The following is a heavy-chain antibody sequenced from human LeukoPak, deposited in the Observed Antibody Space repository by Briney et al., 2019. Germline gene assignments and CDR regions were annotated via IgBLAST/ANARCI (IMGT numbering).Heavy chain of an antibody. J-gene: IGHJ6*04. V-gene: IGHV4-38-2*02. CDR1: GYSISSGYY. CDR3: ARVGFGELTMMDV. CDR2: IYHSGST. Sequence: PSETLSLTCTVSGYSISSGYYWGWIRQPPGKGLEWIGSIYHSGSTYYNLSLKSRVTISVDTSKNQFSLKLSSVTAADTAVYYCARVGFGELTMMDVWGEGTTVTVSS. D-gene: IGHD3-10*01.